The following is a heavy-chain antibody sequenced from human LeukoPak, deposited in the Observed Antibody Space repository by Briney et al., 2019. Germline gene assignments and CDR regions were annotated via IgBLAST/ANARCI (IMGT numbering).Heavy chain of an antibody. CDR1: GVSISNYY. J-gene: IGHJ5*02. CDR3: AREGGSYYHWFDP. Sequence: SETLSLTCTLSGVSISNYYWSWIRQPPGKGLEWIGNIFYSGSTNYNPSLKSRVTISLDTSKNQFSLKLTSVSGADTAVYYCAREGGSYYHWFDPWGQGTLVTVSS. D-gene: IGHD1-26*01. V-gene: IGHV4-59*01. CDR2: IFYSGST.